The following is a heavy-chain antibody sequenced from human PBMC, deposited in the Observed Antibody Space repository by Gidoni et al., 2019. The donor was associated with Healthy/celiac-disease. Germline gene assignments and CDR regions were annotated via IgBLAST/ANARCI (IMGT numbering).Heavy chain of an antibody. V-gene: IGHV3-9*01. D-gene: IGHD3-16*02. Sequence: EVQLVESGGGLVQPGRSLRLSCAASGFTFADYAMHWVRQAPGKGLEWVSGISWNSGSIGYADSVKGRFTISRDNAKNSLYLQMNSLRAEDTALYYCAKGVITFGGVIVRPEYYFDYWGQGTLVTVSS. J-gene: IGHJ4*02. CDR2: ISWNSGSI. CDR3: AKGVITFGGVIVRPEYYFDY. CDR1: GFTFADYA.